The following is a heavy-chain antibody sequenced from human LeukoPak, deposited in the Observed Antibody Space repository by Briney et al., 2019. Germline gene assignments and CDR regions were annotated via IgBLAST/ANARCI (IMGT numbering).Heavy chain of an antibody. D-gene: IGHD5-12*01. Sequence: GGSLRLSCAASGFTFSSYGMHWVRQAPGKGLEWVALISYDGSNKYYADSVKGRFTISRDNSKNTLYLQMNSLRAEDTAVYYCVKDPSYSGLPINWFDSWGQGTLVTVSS. CDR2: ISYDGSNK. CDR3: VKDPSYSGLPINWFDS. CDR1: GFTFSSYG. V-gene: IGHV3-30*18. J-gene: IGHJ5*01.